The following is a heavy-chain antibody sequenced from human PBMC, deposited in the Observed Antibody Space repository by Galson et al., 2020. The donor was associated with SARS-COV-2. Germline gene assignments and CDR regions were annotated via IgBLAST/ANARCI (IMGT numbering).Heavy chain of an antibody. J-gene: IGHJ3*02. Sequence: ESLKISCKGSGYSFTSYWIGWVRQMPGKGLEWMGIIYPGDSDTRYSPSFQGQVTISADKSISTAYLQWSSLKASDTAMYYCARRGYYDILTGFSNAFDIWGQGTMVTVSS. D-gene: IGHD3-9*01. CDR3: ARRGYYDILTGFSNAFDI. CDR2: IYPGDSDT. CDR1: GYSFTSYW. V-gene: IGHV5-51*01.